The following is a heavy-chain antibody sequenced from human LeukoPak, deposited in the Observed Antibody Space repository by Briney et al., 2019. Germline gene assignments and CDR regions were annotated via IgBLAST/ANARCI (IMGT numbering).Heavy chain of an antibody. CDR3: AKVDPPIAVGAPGDAFDL. V-gene: IGHV1-18*01. J-gene: IGHJ3*01. CDR1: GYSFSTFG. Sequence: ASVKVSCKASGYSFSTFGITWVRQAPGQGLEWMGWISPYDDSTAFGQKFEGRVTMTRDTSTNTAYMELRSLTSDDTALYYCAKVDPPIAVGAPGDAFDLWGQGTMVIVSS. CDR2: ISPYDDST. D-gene: IGHD6-19*01.